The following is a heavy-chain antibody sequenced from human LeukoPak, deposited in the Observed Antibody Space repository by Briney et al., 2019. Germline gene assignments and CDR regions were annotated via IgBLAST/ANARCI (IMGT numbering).Heavy chain of an antibody. CDR1: GFTFSSYA. CDR2: IWYDGSNK. CDR3: ARVSSSWYQGFDY. V-gene: IGHV3-33*08. D-gene: IGHD6-13*01. J-gene: IGHJ4*02. Sequence: PGGSLRLSCAASGFTFSSYAMHWVRQAPGKGLEWVAVIWYDGSNKYYADSVKGRFTISRDNSKNTLYLQMNSLRAEDTAVYYCARVSSSWYQGFDYWGQGTLVTVSS.